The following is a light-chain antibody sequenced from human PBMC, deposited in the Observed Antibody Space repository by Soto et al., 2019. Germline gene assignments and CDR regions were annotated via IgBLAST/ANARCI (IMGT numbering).Light chain of an antibody. CDR3: TSYTSSSTIV. Sequence: QSALTQPASVSGSPGQSITISCTGTSSDVGNYNAVSWYQQNPGKAPKLMIYDVTNRPSGISNRFSGSKSGNTASLTISGLQAEDESDYYCTSYTSSSTIVFGTGTQLTVL. V-gene: IGLV2-14*01. J-gene: IGLJ1*01. CDR2: DVT. CDR1: SSDVGNYNA.